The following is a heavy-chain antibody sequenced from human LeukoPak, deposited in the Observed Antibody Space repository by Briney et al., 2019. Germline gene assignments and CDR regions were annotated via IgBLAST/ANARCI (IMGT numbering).Heavy chain of an antibody. CDR3: VGGSYYFDY. CDR2: INSDGSTT. J-gene: IGHJ4*02. V-gene: IGHV3-74*01. D-gene: IGHD1-26*01. Sequence: GGSPRLSCAASVFTFSSYWMHWVRQAPGKGLVWVSRINSDGSTTSYADSVKGRITISRDNAKNTLYLQMNSLRAEDTAVYYCVGGSYYFDYWGQGTLVTVSS. CDR1: VFTFSSYW.